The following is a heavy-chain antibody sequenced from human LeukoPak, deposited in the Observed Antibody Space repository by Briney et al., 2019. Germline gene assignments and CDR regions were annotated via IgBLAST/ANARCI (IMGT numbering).Heavy chain of an antibody. CDR1: GFTFSSYA. CDR2: ISGSGGST. D-gene: IGHD2-2*01. V-gene: IGHV3-23*01. CDR3: AKDRMAVVPAANDAFDI. Sequence: GGSMRLSCAASGFTFSSYAMRGVRQAPGRGLVGVLGISGSGGSTYYADCVKGRFTISRDNSKNTLYLQMNSLRAEDTAMYYCAKDRMAVVPAANDAFDIWGQGTMVTVSS. J-gene: IGHJ3*02.